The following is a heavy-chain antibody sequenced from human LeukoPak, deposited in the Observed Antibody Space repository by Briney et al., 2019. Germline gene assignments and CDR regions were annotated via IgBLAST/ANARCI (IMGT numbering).Heavy chain of an antibody. CDR1: GFTVSSNY. CDR2: IYSGGST. V-gene: IGHV3-66*01. J-gene: IGHJ6*02. CDR3: ARVAAAIYYYYGMDV. Sequence: GGSLRLSCAASGFTVSSNYMSWVRQAPRKGLEWVSVIYSGGSTYYADSVKGRFTISRDNSKNTLYLQMNSLRAEDTAVYYCARVAAAIYYYYGMDVWGQGTTVTVSS.